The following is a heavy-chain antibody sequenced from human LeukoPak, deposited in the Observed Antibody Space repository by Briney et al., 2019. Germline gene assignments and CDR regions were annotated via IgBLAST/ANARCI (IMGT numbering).Heavy chain of an antibody. V-gene: IGHV1-46*01. Sequence: ASVKVSCKASGYTFTSYYMHWVRQATGQGLEWMGIINPSGGSTSYAQKFQGRVTMTRDTSTSTVYMELSSLRSEDTAVYYCARDQGYCSSTSCSLFYGMDVWGKGTTVTVSS. CDR1: GYTFTSYY. D-gene: IGHD2-2*01. J-gene: IGHJ6*04. CDR3: ARDQGYCSSTSCSLFYGMDV. CDR2: INPSGGST.